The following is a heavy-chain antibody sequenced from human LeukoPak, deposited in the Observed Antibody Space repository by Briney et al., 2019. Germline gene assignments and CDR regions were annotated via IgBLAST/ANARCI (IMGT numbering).Heavy chain of an antibody. V-gene: IGHV4-34*01. CDR2: INHSGST. D-gene: IGHD6-19*01. J-gene: IGHJ5*02. Sequence: PSETLSLTCAVYGGSFSGYYWSWIRQPPGKGLEWIGEINHSGSTNYNPSIKSRVTISVDTSKNQFSLKLSSVTAAGTPVYYCARRNTFVKAGAGTRRRNNWFDPGAQETLVTVSS. CDR3: ARRNTFVKAGAGTRRRNNWFDP. CDR1: GGSFSGYY.